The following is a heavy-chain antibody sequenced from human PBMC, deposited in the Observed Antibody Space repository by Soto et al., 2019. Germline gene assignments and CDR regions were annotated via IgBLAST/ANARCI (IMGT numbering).Heavy chain of an antibody. J-gene: IGHJ4*02. V-gene: IGHV3-30*18. CDR1: GFTFSSYG. Sequence: PWGSLRLSCAASGFTFSSYGMHWVRQAPGKGLEWVAVISYDGSNKYYADSVKGRFTISRDNSKNTLYLQMNSLRAEDTAVYYCAKEADQWLVREIYFDYWGQGTLVTVSS. D-gene: IGHD6-19*01. CDR2: ISYDGSNK. CDR3: AKEADQWLVREIYFDY.